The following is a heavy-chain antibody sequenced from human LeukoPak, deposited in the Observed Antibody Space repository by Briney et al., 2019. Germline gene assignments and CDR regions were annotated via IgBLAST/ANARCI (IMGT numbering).Heavy chain of an antibody. Sequence: GGSLRLSCAASGFTFSSYWMSWVRQAPGKGLEWVANIKQDGSEKYYVDSVKGRFTISRDNAKNSLYLQMNSLRAEDTAVYYCAKFMTSYGDYPIGAFDIWGQGTMVTVSS. CDR1: GFTFSSYW. V-gene: IGHV3-7*03. J-gene: IGHJ3*02. D-gene: IGHD4-17*01. CDR3: AKFMTSYGDYPIGAFDI. CDR2: IKQDGSEK.